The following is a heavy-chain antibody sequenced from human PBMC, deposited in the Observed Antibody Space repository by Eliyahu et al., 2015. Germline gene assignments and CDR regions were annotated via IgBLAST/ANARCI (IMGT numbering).Heavy chain of an antibody. CDR1: GFPXSNAW. CDR3: TTGDIVATDDGY. CDR2: IKSKIDGETR. V-gene: IGHV3-15*01. J-gene: IGHJ4*02. Sequence: MHLVESXGGLVKPGGSLTLSCAVSGFPXSNAWMSWVRQAPGKGLEWXGXIKSKIDGETRDYAAPVKGRFTXSRDDSKNKLYLQMNSLKTEDTGVYYCTTGDIVATDDGYWGQGTLVTVSS. D-gene: IGHD5-12*01.